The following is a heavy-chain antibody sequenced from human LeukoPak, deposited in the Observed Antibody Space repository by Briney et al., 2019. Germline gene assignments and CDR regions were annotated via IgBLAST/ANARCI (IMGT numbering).Heavy chain of an antibody. CDR3: ARLGSYCTDGVCSDY. Sequence: SETLSLTCSVSGGSLRSYYWSWIRQPPGKGLEWIGFVYHSGATNYNPSLKSRVTISVDTSKNQFSLKLSSVTAADTAVYYCARLGSYCTDGVCSDYWGQGTLVTVSS. CDR2: VYHSGAT. D-gene: IGHD2-8*01. CDR1: GGSLRSYY. V-gene: IGHV4-59*08. J-gene: IGHJ4*02.